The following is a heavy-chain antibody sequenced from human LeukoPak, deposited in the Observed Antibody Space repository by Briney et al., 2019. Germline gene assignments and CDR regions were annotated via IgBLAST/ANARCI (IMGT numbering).Heavy chain of an antibody. CDR1: GFTVSSNY. D-gene: IGHD3/OR15-3a*01. J-gene: IGHJ4*02. CDR2: IYSGGTT. CDR3: AREPGTDYRKYCFDY. Sequence: QTGGSLRLSCAASGFTVSSNYMSWVRQAPGMGLEWVSVIYSGGTTYYADSVKGRFTISRDNSKNMLYLQMNSLRAEDTAVYYCAREPGTDYRKYCFDYWGQGTLVTVSS. V-gene: IGHV3-53*01.